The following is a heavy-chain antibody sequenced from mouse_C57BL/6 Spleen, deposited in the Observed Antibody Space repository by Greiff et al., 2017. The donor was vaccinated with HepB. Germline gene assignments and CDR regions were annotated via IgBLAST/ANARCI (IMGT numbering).Heavy chain of an antibody. CDR2: INPSTGGT. CDR3: ALNWDDYAMDY. Sequence: EVQLQQSGPELVKPGASVKISCKASGYSFTGYYMNWVKQSPEKSLEWIGEINPSTGGTTYNQKFKAKATLTVDKSSSTAYMQLKSLTSEDSAVYYCALNWDDYAMDYWGQGTSVTVSS. D-gene: IGHD4-1*01. V-gene: IGHV1-42*01. J-gene: IGHJ4*01. CDR1: GYSFTGYY.